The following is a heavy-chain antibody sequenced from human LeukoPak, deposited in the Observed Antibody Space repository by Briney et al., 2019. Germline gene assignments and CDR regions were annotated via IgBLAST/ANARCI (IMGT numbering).Heavy chain of an antibody. CDR2: ISGSGSST. CDR1: GFTFSSYA. J-gene: IGHJ4*02. CDR3: AKDLKVLHYYDSSGLDY. V-gene: IGHV3-23*01. D-gene: IGHD3-22*01. Sequence: QTGGSLRLSCAASGFTFSSYAMSWVRQAPGKGLEWVSAISGSGSSTYYADSVKGRFTISRDNSKNTLYLQMNSLRAEDTAVYYCAKDLKVLHYYDSSGLDYWGQGTLVTVSS.